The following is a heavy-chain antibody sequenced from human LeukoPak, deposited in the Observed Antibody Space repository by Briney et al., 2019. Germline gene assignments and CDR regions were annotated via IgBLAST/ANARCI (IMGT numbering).Heavy chain of an antibody. D-gene: IGHD6-6*01. V-gene: IGHV3-11*04. CDR2: ISGGGSSI. CDR1: GFTFSDYQ. Sequence: PGGSLRLSCAASGFTFSDYQMSWIRQAPGKGLKWVSYISGGGSSIYYADSVKGRFTISRDNAKNSLYLQMNSLRADDTAVYYCASSIAARPWNYWGQGTLVTVSS. CDR3: ASSIAARPWNY. J-gene: IGHJ4*02.